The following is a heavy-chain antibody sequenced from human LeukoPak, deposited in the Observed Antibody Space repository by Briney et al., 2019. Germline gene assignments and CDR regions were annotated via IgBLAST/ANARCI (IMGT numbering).Heavy chain of an antibody. D-gene: IGHD5-18*01. Sequence: PSETLSLTCTVSGGSISSYYWSWIRQPPGKGLEWIGYIYYSGSTNYNPSLKSRVTISVDTSKNQFSLKLSSVTAADTAVYYCARGGYNFGNSYFDYWGQGTLVTVSS. V-gene: IGHV4-59*08. CDR1: GGSISSYY. J-gene: IGHJ4*02. CDR3: ARGGYNFGNSYFDY. CDR2: IYYSGST.